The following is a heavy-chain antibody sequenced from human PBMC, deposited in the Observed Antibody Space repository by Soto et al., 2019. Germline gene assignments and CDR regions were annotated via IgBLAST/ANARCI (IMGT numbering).Heavy chain of an antibody. CDR3: ARVSTWYGVFDY. CDR1: GGSFSGYY. CDR2: INHGGDT. J-gene: IGHJ4*02. Sequence: PSETLSLTCAVYGGSFSGYYWTWIRQPPGKGLEWIGEINHGGDTNYKPSLKSRVTISVDTSKNEFSLSLSSVTAADTAVYYCARVSTWYGVFDYWGLGTLVTVSS. V-gene: IGHV4-34*01. D-gene: IGHD6-13*01.